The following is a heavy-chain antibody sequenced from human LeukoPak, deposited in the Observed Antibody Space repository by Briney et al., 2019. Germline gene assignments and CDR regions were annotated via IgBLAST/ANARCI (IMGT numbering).Heavy chain of an antibody. CDR3: ARDNNWNDRNYFDY. V-gene: IGHV1-18*01. D-gene: IGHD1-1*01. CDR2: ISAYNGNT. J-gene: IGHJ4*02. Sequence: ASVEVSCKASGYTFTSYGISWVRQAPGQGLEWMGWISAYNGNTNYAQKLQGRVTMTTDTSTSTAYMELRSLRSDDTAVYYCARDNNWNDRNYFDYWGQGTLVTVSS. CDR1: GYTFTSYG.